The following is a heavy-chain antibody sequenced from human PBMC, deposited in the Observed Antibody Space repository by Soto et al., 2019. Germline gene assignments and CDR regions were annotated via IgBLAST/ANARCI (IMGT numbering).Heavy chain of an antibody. V-gene: IGHV3-21*01. J-gene: IGHJ3*02. D-gene: IGHD2-15*01. CDR1: GFTFSSYS. Sequence: GGSLRLSCAASGFTFSSYSMNWVRQAPGKGLEWVSSISSSSSYIYYADSVKGRFTISRDNAKNSLYLQMNSLRAEDTAVYYCARVRRNIVVVVAGAFDIWGQGTMVTVSS. CDR2: ISSSSSYI. CDR3: ARVRRNIVVVVAGAFDI.